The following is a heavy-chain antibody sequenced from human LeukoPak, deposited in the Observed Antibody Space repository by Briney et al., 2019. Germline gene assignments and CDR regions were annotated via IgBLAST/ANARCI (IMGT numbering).Heavy chain of an antibody. Sequence: GASVKVSCKASGYTFINYWIAWVRQMPGKGLEWMGVIFPGDSDITYSPSFQGQVTVSADKSISTAYLQWSSLRASDTAIYYCARRAHHDAFDIWGQGTMVTVSS. J-gene: IGHJ3*02. CDR2: IFPGDSDI. CDR3: ARRAHHDAFDI. V-gene: IGHV5-51*01. CDR1: GYTFINYW.